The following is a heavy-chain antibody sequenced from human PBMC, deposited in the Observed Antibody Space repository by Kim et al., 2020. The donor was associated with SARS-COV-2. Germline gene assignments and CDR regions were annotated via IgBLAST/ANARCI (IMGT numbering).Heavy chain of an antibody. D-gene: IGHD2-8*01. CDR2: SRNKANKYTT. Sequence: GGSLRLSCAASGFTLSDHFINWVRQAPGKGLEWVGRSRNKANKYTTQYAASVKGRFTILRDDSKISLYLQMNSLETEDTAVYYCSREMEGAFDIWGQGTMVPVSS. V-gene: IGHV3-72*01. CDR3: SREMEGAFDI. J-gene: IGHJ3*02. CDR1: GFTLSDHF.